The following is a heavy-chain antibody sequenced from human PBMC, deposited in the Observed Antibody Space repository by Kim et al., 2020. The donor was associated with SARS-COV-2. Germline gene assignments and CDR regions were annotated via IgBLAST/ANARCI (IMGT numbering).Heavy chain of an antibody. V-gene: IGHV1-2*02. Sequence: TYYTRKLQGRVTVTGDRSITTIYMDLRSLRSDDTAVYYCTSARAIPGLDTWGQGTLVTVSS. CDR2: T. CDR3: TSARAIPGLDT. J-gene: IGHJ5*02.